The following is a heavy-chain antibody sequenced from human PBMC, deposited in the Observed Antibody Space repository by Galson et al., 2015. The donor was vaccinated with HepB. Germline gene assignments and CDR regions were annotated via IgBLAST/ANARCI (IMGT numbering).Heavy chain of an antibody. Sequence: SVKVSCKVSGYSFSEVSMHWVRQAPGEGLEWLGGFDPEDGEVIYAQRFKGRVTMTEDSSKDTAYMESSSLRSEDTAIYYCTSPANYDTSGHYYFDYWGQGTLVTVSS. CDR3: TSPANYDTSGHYYFDY. J-gene: IGHJ4*02. CDR2: FDPEDGEV. D-gene: IGHD3-22*01. V-gene: IGHV1-24*01. CDR1: GYSFSEVS.